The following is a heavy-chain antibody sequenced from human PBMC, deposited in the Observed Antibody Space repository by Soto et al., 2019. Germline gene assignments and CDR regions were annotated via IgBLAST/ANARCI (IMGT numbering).Heavy chain of an antibody. CDR2: ISGSGGST. D-gene: IGHD3-3*01. J-gene: IGHJ4*02. CDR1: GFTFSSYA. V-gene: IGHV3-23*01. CDR3: AKADFWSGYFRFFDD. Sequence: PGGSLRLSCAASGFTFSSYAMSWVRQAPGKGLEWVSAISGSGGSTYYADSVKGRFTISRDNSKNTLYLQMNSLRAEDTAVYYCAKADFWSGYFRFFDDWGQGTLVTVAS.